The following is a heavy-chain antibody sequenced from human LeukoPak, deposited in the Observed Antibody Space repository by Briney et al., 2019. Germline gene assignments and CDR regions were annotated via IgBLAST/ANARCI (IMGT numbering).Heavy chain of an antibody. CDR2: IYYSGST. CDR1: GGSISSYY. CDR3: AREEVSIVVVITPEDAFDI. V-gene: IGHV4-59*01. D-gene: IGHD3-22*01. Sequence: SETLSLTCTVSGGSISSYYWSWIRRPPGKGLEWIGYIYYSGSTNYNPSLKSRVTISVDTSKNQFSLKLSSVTAADTAVYYCAREEVSIVVVITPEDAFDIWGQGTMVTVSS. J-gene: IGHJ3*02.